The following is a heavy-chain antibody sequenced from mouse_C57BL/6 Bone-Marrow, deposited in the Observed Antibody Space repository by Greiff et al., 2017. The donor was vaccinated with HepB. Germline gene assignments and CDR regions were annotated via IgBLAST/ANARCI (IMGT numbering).Heavy chain of an antibody. Sequence: EVQLQESGPELVKPGASVKMSCKASGYTFTDYNMHWVKQSHGKSLEWIGYINPNNGGTSYNQKFKGKATLTVNKSSSTAYMELRSLTSEDSAVYYCAREGYYYGKEDRDWGQGTLVTVSA. CDR2: INPNNGGT. J-gene: IGHJ3*01. V-gene: IGHV1-22*01. D-gene: IGHD1-1*01. CDR1: GYTFTDYN. CDR3: AREGYYYGKEDRD.